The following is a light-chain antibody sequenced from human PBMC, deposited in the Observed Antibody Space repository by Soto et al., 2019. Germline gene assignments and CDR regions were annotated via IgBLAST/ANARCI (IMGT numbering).Light chain of an antibody. Sequence: QSVLTQPPSVSGAPRQRVTMSCSGSTPNIGNNAGGCYQQVPGKAPKLLINHDDLLPSGVSDRFSGSKSGTSASMAISGLRSDDEADYYCATWDDSLNAAVFGGGTQLTVL. J-gene: IGLJ7*01. CDR1: TPNIGNNA. CDR2: HDD. CDR3: ATWDDSLNAAV. V-gene: IGLV1-36*01.